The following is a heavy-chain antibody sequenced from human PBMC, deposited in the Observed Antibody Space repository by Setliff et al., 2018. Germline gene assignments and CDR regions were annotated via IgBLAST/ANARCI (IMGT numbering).Heavy chain of an antibody. D-gene: IGHD3-10*01. J-gene: IGHJ4*02. V-gene: IGHV3-7*01. CDR3: FGAGTCSY. Sequence: GGSLRLSCTASGLSYINDWVSWVRQAPGKGLEWLASINPHGSEKYYADSVKGRFTISRDNAKNSLSLQMNNLRTEDTAVYYCFGAGTCSYWGQGTRVTVSS. CDR1: GLSYINDW. CDR2: INPHGSEK.